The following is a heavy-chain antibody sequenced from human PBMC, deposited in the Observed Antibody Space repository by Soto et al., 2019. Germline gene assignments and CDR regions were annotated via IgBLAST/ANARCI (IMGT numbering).Heavy chain of an antibody. CDR3: AGNPNFDYYYGMDV. CDR2: IIPIFGTA. CDR1: GGTFSSYA. J-gene: IGHJ6*01. V-gene: IGHV1-69*13. D-gene: IGHD1-1*01. Sequence: SGKVCFKASGGTFSSYAISLVRQAPGQGLEWMGGIIPIFGTANYAQKFQGRVTITADESTSTAYMELSSLRSEDTAVYYCAGNPNFDYYYGMDVWGQGTTVTVSS.